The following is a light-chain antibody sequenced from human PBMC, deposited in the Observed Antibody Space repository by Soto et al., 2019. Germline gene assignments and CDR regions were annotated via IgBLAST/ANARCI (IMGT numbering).Light chain of an antibody. CDR1: QSVSSY. J-gene: IGKJ1*01. V-gene: IGKV3-20*01. CDR2: DAS. Sequence: EIVLTHSPATLSLSPGERATLSLSASQSVSSYLAWYQQKPGQAPRLLIYDASNRATGIPARFSGSGSGTDFTLTISRLEPEDFAVYYCQQYGSSPPWTFGQGTKVDNK. CDR3: QQYGSSPPWT.